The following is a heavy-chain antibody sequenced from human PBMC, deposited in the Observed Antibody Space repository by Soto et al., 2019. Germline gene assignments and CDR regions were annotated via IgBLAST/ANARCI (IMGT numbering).Heavy chain of an antibody. CDR3: ARDVVPRRFLQIWSDP. CDR2: IYTSGST. V-gene: IGHV4-4*07. CDR1: GGSISSYY. Sequence: LSLTRTVSGGSISSYYWSWIRQPAGKGLEWIGRIYTSGSTNYNPSLKSRVTMSVDTSKNQFSLKLSSVTAADTAVYYCARDVVPRRFLQIWSDPWCPGTLVSVFS. J-gene: IGHJ5*02. D-gene: IGHD3-3*01.